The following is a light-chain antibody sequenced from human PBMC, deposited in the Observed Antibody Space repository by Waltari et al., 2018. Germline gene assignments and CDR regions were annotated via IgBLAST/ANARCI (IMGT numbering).Light chain of an antibody. V-gene: IGKV1-5*03. CDR3: QQHKSYSWT. J-gene: IGKJ1*01. CDR2: KAS. Sequence: DIQMTQSPSTLSASVGDRVTITCRASQSISNWLAWYQQKPGKAPKVLIYKASTLESGVPSRFSGSGSGTEFTLTISSLQPDDFATYYCQQHKSYSWTFGQGTKVEIK. CDR1: QSISNW.